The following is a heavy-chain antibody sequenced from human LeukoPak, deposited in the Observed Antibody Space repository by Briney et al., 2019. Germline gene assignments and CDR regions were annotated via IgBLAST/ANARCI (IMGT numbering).Heavy chain of an antibody. J-gene: IGHJ4*02. V-gene: IGHV4-4*07. CDR3: ARAPSGCGGAWPSDH. CDR1: GGSISCSF. Sequence: TETRSLTCSVSGGSISCSFWSWIRLLAGKGLGWIGRIHVNVDSTHNPSSRSLITMALVTSGNQASLKLTSVTAADTAVYYCARAPSGCGGAWPSDHWGPGTLVTVSS. CDR2: IHVNVDS. D-gene: IGHD2-21*02.